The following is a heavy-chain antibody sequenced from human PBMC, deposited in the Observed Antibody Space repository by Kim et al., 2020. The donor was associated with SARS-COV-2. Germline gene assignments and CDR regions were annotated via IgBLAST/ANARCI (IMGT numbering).Heavy chain of an antibody. CDR1: GFSFSSYW. J-gene: IGHJ6*01. D-gene: IGHD6-19*01. Sequence: GGSLRLSCAASGFSFSSYWMRWVRQAPGKGLVWVANIKQDGSEKYYVDSVKGRFTISRDNAKNTLSLQMTSLRAEDTAVYYCARDTLSIAVVGYYYYGM. V-gene: IGHV3-7*01. CDR2: IKQDGSEK. CDR3: ARDTLSIAVVGYYYYGM.